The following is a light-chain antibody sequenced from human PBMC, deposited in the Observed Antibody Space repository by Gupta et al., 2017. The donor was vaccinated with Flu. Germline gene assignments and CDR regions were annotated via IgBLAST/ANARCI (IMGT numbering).Light chain of an antibody. V-gene: IGKV3-15*01. CDR3: QQYNQLGGS. CDR2: GAS. CDR1: QSVSSN. Sequence: EIVMTQSPATLSVSPGERATLSCRASQSVSSNLAWYQQKPGQAPRLLIYGASTRATGIPARFSGSGSGTEFTLTISSLQSEDFAVYYCQQYNQLGGSFGQGTKLEIK. J-gene: IGKJ2*03.